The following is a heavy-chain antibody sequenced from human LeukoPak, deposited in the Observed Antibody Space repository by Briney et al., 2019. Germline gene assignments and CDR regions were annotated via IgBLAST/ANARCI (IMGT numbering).Heavy chain of an antibody. CDR3: ARDMHYYDSIFTPGH. J-gene: IGHJ4*02. Sequence: ASVKVSCKASGYTFISYGITWVRQAPGQGLEWMGWISPYTTKTNYAQSLQCRVTMTTDTSTSTAYMELRSLRSDDTAVYHCARDMHYYDSIFTPGHWGQGTLVTVSS. CDR1: GYTFISYG. D-gene: IGHD3-22*01. V-gene: IGHV1-18*01. CDR2: ISPYTTKT.